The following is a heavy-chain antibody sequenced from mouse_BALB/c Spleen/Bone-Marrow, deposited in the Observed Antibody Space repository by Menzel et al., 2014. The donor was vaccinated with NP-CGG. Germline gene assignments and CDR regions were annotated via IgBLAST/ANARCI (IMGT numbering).Heavy chain of an antibody. D-gene: IGHD1-1*01. CDR1: GFNIKDTY. J-gene: IGHJ3*01. Sequence: DVKLQESGAELVKPGASVKLSCTASGFNIKDTYMHWVKQRPEQGLEWIGRIDPANGNTKYDPKFQGKATITEDTSSNKAYLQLRSLTSEDTAVYYCANYYYGSSLFAYWGQGTLVTVSA. V-gene: IGHV14-3*02. CDR2: IDPANGNT. CDR3: ANYYYGSSLFAY.